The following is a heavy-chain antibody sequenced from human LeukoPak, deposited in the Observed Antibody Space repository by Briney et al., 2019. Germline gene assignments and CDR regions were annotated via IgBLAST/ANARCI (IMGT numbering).Heavy chain of an antibody. D-gene: IGHD3-16*01. CDR1: GFTFSSYA. J-gene: IGHJ3*02. Sequence: GRSLRLSCAASGFTFSSYAMHWVRQAPGKGLEWVAVISYDGSNKYYADSVKGRFTISRDNSKNTLCLQMNSLRAEDTAVYYCARAGLIHDAFDIWGQGTMVTVSS. CDR3: ARAGLIHDAFDI. V-gene: IGHV3-30-3*01. CDR2: ISYDGSNK.